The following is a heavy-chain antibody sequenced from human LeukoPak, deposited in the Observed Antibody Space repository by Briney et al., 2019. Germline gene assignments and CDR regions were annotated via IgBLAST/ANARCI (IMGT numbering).Heavy chain of an antibody. D-gene: IGHD3-22*01. CDR3: ARDGYYYDSSGYYFFDY. V-gene: IGHV4-39*07. CDR1: GGSISSGDYY. CDR2: IYYSGST. J-gene: IGHJ4*02. Sequence: SETLSLTCTVSGGSISSGDYYWGWIRQPPGKGLEWIGSIYYSGSTYYNPSLKSQVTISVDTSKNQFSLKLSSVTAADTAVYYCARDGYYYDSSGYYFFDYWGQGTLVTVSS.